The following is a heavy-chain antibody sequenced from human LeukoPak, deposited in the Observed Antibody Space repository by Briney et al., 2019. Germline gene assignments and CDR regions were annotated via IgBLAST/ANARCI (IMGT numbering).Heavy chain of an antibody. Sequence: GESLKISCKGSGYSFTSYWSSWVRQMPGKGLEWMGRIDPSDSYTNYSPSFQGHVTISADKSISTAYLQWSSLTASDTAMYYCARKDPIAVAGDYWGQGTLVTVSS. CDR1: GYSFTSYW. D-gene: IGHD6-19*01. J-gene: IGHJ4*02. V-gene: IGHV5-10-1*01. CDR3: ARKDPIAVAGDY. CDR2: IDPSDSYT.